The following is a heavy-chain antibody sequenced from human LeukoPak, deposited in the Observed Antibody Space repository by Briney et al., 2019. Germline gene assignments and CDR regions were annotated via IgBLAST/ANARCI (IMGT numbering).Heavy chain of an antibody. CDR3: AKDPYRGPRYYFDY. J-gene: IGHJ4*02. Sequence: PGASLRLSCAASGFTFSSYAMSWVCQAPGKGLDLVSAVSGSGGSRYYADSVKDRFTISRDHSENTLYLQMNSLSAEDTAVHYCAKDPYRGPRYYFDYWGQGNLVTVSS. D-gene: IGHD2-2*02. CDR1: GFTFSSYA. V-gene: IGHV3-23*01. CDR2: VSGSGGSR.